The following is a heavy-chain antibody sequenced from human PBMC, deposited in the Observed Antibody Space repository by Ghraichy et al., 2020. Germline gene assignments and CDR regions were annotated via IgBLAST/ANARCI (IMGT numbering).Heavy chain of an antibody. V-gene: IGHV3-21*06. Sequence: GGSLRLSCVGSGFTFNSYMMNWVRQTPGKGLEWVSSLSSGSAFTYYADSVKGRFTISRDDAKNSLFLQMNNLRVEDTAVYYCARSGSWSVLWGQGTLVTVSS. J-gene: IGHJ4*02. CDR3: ARSGSWSVL. D-gene: IGHD1-26*01. CDR1: GFTFNSYM. CDR2: LSSGSAFT.